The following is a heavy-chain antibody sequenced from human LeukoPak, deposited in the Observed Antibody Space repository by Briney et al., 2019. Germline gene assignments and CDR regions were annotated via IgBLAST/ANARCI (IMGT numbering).Heavy chain of an antibody. CDR1: GGSFSGYY. J-gene: IGHJ6*02. CDR3: ARDGTDYYYYYGMDV. D-gene: IGHD1-26*01. CDR2: INHSGST. Sequence: SETLSLTCAVYGGSFSGYYWSWIRQPPGKGLEWIGEINHSGSTNYNPSLKSRVTISVDTSKNQFSLKLSSVTAADTAAYYCARDGTDYYYYYGMDVWGQGTTVTVSS. V-gene: IGHV4-34*01.